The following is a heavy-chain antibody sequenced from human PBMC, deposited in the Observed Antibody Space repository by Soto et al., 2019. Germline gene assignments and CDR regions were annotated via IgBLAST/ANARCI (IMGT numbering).Heavy chain of an antibody. Sequence: ESLKISCKGSGYSFTSYWIGWVCQMPGKGLEWMGIIYPGDSDTRYSPSFQGQVTISADKSISTAYLQWSSLKASDTAMYYCARPREAGKNYYGVDVWGQGTKVTVSS. J-gene: IGHJ6*02. D-gene: IGHD6-19*01. CDR2: IYPGDSDT. CDR3: ARPREAGKNYYGVDV. CDR1: GYSFTSYW. V-gene: IGHV5-51*01.